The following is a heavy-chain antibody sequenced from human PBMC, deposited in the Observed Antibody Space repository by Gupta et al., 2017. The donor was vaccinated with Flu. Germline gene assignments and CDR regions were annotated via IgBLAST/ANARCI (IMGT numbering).Heavy chain of an antibody. CDR2: IKEDGSVK. D-gene: IGHD5-24*01. J-gene: IGHJ4*02. CDR1: GFTFSDYW. Sequence: EVQLVESGGGLVQPGGSRRLSCAASGFTFSDYWMDWVRQAPGKGLEWVANIKEDGSVKNYVDSVKGRFAISRDNARNAVYLQMNRLRADDTAVYYCARNRGWQQFDYWGQGALVTVSS. V-gene: IGHV3-7*01. CDR3: ARNRGWQQFDY.